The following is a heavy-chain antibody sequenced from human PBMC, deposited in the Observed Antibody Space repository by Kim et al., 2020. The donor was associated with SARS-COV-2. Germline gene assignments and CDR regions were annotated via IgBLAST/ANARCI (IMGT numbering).Heavy chain of an antibody. D-gene: IGHD6-19*01. Sequence: GGSLRLSCAASGFTFSSYGMHWVRQAPGKGLEWVAVISYDGSYKYYADSVKGRFTISRDSSKNTLYLQMNSLKPEDTAVYYCAKSSSGWYQNWDYWGQGTLVTVSS. V-gene: IGHV3-30*18. CDR3: AKSSSGWYQNWDY. CDR2: ISYDGSYK. CDR1: GFTFSSYG. J-gene: IGHJ4*02.